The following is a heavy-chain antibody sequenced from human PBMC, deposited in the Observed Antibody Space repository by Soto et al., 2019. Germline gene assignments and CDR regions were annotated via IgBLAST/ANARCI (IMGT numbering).Heavy chain of an antibody. CDR2: IYWDDDK. CDR1: GFSLTTSGVG. CDR3: AHRVLRTVFGLVTTTAIYFDF. V-gene: IGHV2-5*02. J-gene: IGHJ4*02. D-gene: IGHD3-3*01. Sequence: QITLNESGPTVVRPTEPLTLTCRFSGFSLTTSGVGVGWIRQSPGKAPEWLALIYWDDDKRYSASLKSRLTITEDTSKNQVVLTVSDLSPTDTATYYCAHRVLRTVFGLVTTTAIYFDFWGQGTPGAVSS.